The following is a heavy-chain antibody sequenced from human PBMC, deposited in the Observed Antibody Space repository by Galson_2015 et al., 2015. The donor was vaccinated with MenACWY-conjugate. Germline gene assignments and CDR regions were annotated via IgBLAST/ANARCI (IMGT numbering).Heavy chain of an antibody. V-gene: IGHV5-51*01. Sequence: QSGAEVKKPGESLKISCTASGYSFTNYWIGWVRQMPGKGLEWMGILYLGGSDSRNNPSFQGQVTISADKSTTTAYLQWSSLKASDTAMYYCARRPRITGSPFDYWGQGTLVTVSS. CDR2: LYLGGSDS. CDR3: ARRPRITGSPFDY. CDR1: GYSFTNYW. D-gene: IGHD1-20*01. J-gene: IGHJ4*02.